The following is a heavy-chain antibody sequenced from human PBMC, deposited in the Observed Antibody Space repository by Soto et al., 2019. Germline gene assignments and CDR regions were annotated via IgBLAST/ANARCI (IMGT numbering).Heavy chain of an antibody. CDR2: IIPIFGTA. J-gene: IGHJ5*02. CDR3: ARGDMDIVVVPAAIVWFDT. Sequence: QVQLVQSGAEVKKPGSSVKVSCKASGGTFSSYAISWVRQAPGQGLEWLGGIIPIFGTANYAQKFQGRVTSTADESTSTAYMELSSLRSEDTAEYYCARGDMDIVVVPAAIVWFDTWGQGTLVTVSS. V-gene: IGHV1-69*01. D-gene: IGHD2-2*02. CDR1: GGTFSSYA.